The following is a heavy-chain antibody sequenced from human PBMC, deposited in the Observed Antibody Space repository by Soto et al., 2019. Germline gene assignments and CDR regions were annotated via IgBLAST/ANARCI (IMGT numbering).Heavy chain of an antibody. CDR2: IYTSGST. CDR3: ARVRGRAESAPSGMDL. Sequence: PSETLSLTCTVSGGSISSYDWSGIRQPAGKGLEWIGRIYTSGSTNYNPSLKSRVTMSVDASKKQFSLRLTSVTAADTGIYYCARVRGRAESAPSGMDLWGHGTTVTASS. CDR1: GGSISSYD. V-gene: IGHV4-4*07. D-gene: IGHD5-12*01. J-gene: IGHJ6*02.